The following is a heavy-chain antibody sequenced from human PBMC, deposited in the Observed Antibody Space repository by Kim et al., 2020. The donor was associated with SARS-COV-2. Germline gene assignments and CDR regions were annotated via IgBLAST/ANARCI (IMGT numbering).Heavy chain of an antibody. CDR2: ST. V-gene: IGHV4-59*01. Sequence: STNYNPSLKSRVTRSVDTSKNQFSLKLSSVTAADTAVYYCARANDAFDIWGQGTMVTVSS. CDR3: ARANDAFDI. J-gene: IGHJ3*02.